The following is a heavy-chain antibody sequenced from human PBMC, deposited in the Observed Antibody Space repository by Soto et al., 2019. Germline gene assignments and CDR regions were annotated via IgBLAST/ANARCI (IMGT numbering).Heavy chain of an antibody. CDR2: MGGASGDK. Sequence: ASVKVSCKASGYTFTGHYIHWVRQGPGQGPGWIGEMGGASGDKRYVQKFQGRVTITRDTYVTTAYMEFTNLSPEDTAGYYCGRGRSVQLVGLYWGQGSPVTVSS. D-gene: IGHD3-10*01. CDR1: GYTFTGHY. J-gene: IGHJ4*02. CDR3: GRGRSVQLVGLY. V-gene: IGHV1-2*02.